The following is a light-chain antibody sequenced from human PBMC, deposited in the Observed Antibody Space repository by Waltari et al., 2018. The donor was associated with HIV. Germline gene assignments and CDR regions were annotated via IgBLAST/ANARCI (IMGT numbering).Light chain of an antibody. CDR2: GAS. CDR3: QQYGSSRT. Sequence: EIVLTQSPGTLSLSPGERPTLSCRASQRVSSSYLAWYQQKPGQAPRLLIYGASSRATGIPDRFSGSGSGTDFTLTISRLEPEDFAVYYCQQYGSSRTFGQGTKVEIK. J-gene: IGKJ1*01. CDR1: QRVSSSY. V-gene: IGKV3-20*01.